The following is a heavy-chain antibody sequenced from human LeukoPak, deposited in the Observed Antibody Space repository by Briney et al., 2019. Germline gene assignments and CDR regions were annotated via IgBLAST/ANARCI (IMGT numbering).Heavy chain of an antibody. D-gene: IGHD2-2*01. CDR1: GFTFNNYA. CDR3: AKHYCSDASCSVFSFDS. V-gene: IGHV3-23*01. CDR2: ICGNCGTA. Sequence: GGSLRLSCAASGFTFNNYAMNWVRQAPGKGLEWVSSICGNCGTAYYVHSVKGRFTISRDNSKNTLYLQMNSLRAEDTAVYYCAKHYCSDASCSVFSFDSWGQGTLVTVSS. J-gene: IGHJ4*02.